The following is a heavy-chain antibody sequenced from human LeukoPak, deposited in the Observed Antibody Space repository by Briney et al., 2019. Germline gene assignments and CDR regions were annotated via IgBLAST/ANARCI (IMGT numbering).Heavy chain of an antibody. CDR1: GGSVNGYY. CDR2: INHSGTT. J-gene: IGHJ4*02. Sequence: SETLSLTCSVYGGSVNGYYWSWIRQPPGKGLEWIGEINHSGTTNYNPSLKSRVTMSLDTSKNQFSLRLNSVTAADTAVYYWARVPVRFLEPFDYWGLGTLVTVSS. CDR3: ARVPVRFLEPFDY. D-gene: IGHD3-3*01. V-gene: IGHV4-34*01.